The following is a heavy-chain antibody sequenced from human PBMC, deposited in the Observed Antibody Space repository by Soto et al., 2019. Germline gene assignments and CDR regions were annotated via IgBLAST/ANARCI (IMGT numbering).Heavy chain of an antibody. CDR2: ISGSGGST. D-gene: IGHD3-22*01. Sequence: GGSLRLSCAASGFTFSSYAMSWVRQAPGKGLEWVSAISGSGGSTYYADSVKGRFTISRDNSKNTLYLQMNSLRAEDAAVYYCEKALEDYYDSSGYYYYLDDWGEGTLVTVSS. CDR3: EKALEDYYDSSGYYYYLDD. J-gene: IGHJ4*02. V-gene: IGHV3-23*01. CDR1: GFTFSSYA.